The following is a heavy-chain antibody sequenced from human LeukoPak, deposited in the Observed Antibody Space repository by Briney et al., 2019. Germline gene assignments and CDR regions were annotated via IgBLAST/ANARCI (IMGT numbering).Heavy chain of an antibody. CDR2: IYYSGST. Sequence: PSETLSLTCTVSGGSISSSSYYWGWIRQPPGKGLEWIGSIYYSGSTYYNPSLKSRVTISVDTSKNQFSLKLSSVTAADTAVYYCAREGYGSVYYYYYYMDVWGKGTTVTISS. V-gene: IGHV4-39*02. CDR3: AREGYGSVYYYYYYMDV. D-gene: IGHD3-10*01. J-gene: IGHJ6*03. CDR1: GGSISSSSYY.